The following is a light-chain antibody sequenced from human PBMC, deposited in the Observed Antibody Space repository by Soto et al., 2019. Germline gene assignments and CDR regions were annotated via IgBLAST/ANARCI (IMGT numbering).Light chain of an antibody. CDR2: DVS. V-gene: IGLV2-14*01. Sequence: QSALTQPASVSGSPGQSITISCTGTSSDVGGYNYVSWYQQHPGKAPKLMIYDVSNRPPGVSNRFSGSKSGNTASLTISGLQAEDEADYYCSSYTSSSVYVFGTGTKVTVL. CDR3: SSYTSSSVYV. J-gene: IGLJ1*01. CDR1: SSDVGGYNY.